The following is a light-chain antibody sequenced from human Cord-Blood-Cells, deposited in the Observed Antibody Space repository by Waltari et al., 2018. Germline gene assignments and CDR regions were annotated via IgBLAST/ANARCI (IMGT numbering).Light chain of an antibody. CDR1: SSDVGGYNY. Sequence: QSALTQPASVSGSPGQSITISCTGTSSDVGGYNYVSWYQQNPGKAPKLMIYDVSNRPSGVSNRFAGSKSRNTASLTISGLQAEDEADYYCSSYTSSSTYVFGTGTKVTVL. CDR2: DVS. J-gene: IGLJ1*01. CDR3: SSYTSSSTYV. V-gene: IGLV2-14*03.